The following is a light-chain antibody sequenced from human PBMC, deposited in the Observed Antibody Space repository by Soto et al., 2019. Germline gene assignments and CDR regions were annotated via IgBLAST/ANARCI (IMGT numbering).Light chain of an antibody. CDR1: QGIRND. J-gene: IGKJ1*01. CDR2: AAS. V-gene: IGKV1-6*01. Sequence: AIQMTQSPSSLSAPVVDGVTSTCRASQGIRNDLGWYQQKPGKAPKLPIYAASSLQSGVPSRFSGSGSGTDFTLTISSLQPEDFATYYCLQDYNYPSTFGQGTKVDIK. CDR3: LQDYNYPST.